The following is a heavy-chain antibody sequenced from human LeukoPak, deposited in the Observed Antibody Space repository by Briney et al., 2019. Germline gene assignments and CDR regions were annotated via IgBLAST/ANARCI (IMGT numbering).Heavy chain of an antibody. CDR3: AKSEGGVNTAVAC. D-gene: IGHD5-18*01. V-gene: IGHV3-48*03. J-gene: IGHJ4*02. CDR2: ISSSGSTI. Sequence: PGGSLRLSCAASGFTFSSYEMNWVRQAPGKGLEWVSYISSSGSTIYYADSVKGRFTISRDNAKNSLYLQMNSLRAEDTAVYYCAKSEGGVNTAVACWGQGTLVTVSS. CDR1: GFTFSSYE.